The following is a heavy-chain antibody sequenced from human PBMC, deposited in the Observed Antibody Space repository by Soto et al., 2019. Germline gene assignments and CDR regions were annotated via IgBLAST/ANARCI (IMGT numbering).Heavy chain of an antibody. CDR2: IIPIFGTA. CDR3: ARDRIAYYYDSSGYYNWFDP. V-gene: IGHV1-69*06. Sequence: QVQLVQSGAEVKKPGSSVKVSCKASGGTFSSYAISWVRQAPGQGLEWMGGIIPIFGTANYAQKFQGRVTITADKSTITAYMELSSLRTEDTAVYYCARDRIAYYYDSSGYYNWFDPWGQGTLVTVSS. D-gene: IGHD3-22*01. J-gene: IGHJ5*02. CDR1: GGTFSSYA.